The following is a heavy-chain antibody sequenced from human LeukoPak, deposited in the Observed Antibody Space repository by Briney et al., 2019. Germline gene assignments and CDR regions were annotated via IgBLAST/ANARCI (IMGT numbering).Heavy chain of an antibody. D-gene: IGHD4-17*01. J-gene: IGHJ4*02. CDR3: ARAWGTTVTTFFDY. CDR2: INPNSRVT. CDR1: GYIFTGYY. Sequence: ASVKVSCKASGYIFTGYYMHWVRQAPGQGLEWMGWINPNSRVTNYAQKFQGRVTMTRDTSISTAYMELSRLRSDDTAVYYCARAWGTTVTTFFDYWAREPWSPSPQ. V-gene: IGHV1-2*02.